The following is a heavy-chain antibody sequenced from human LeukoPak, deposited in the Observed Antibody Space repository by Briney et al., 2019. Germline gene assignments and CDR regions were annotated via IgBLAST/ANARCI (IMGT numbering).Heavy chain of an antibody. J-gene: IGHJ4*02. CDR1: GGSFSGYY. V-gene: IGHV4-34*01. CDR2: INHSGST. D-gene: IGHD5-18*01. Sequence: PSETLSLTCAVYGGSFSGYYWSWIRQPPGKGLEWIGEINHSGSTNYNPSLKSRVTISVDTSKNQFSLKLSSVTAADTAVYYCARHVKLWSSYYFDYWGQGTLVTVSS. CDR3: ARHVKLWSSYYFDY.